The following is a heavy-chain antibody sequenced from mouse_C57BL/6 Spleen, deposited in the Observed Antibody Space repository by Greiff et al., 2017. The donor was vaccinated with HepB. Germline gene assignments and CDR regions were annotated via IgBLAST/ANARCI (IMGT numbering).Heavy chain of an antibody. D-gene: IGHD2-3*01. CDR1: GFTFSSYA. CDR3: TRDGNSDWYFDV. V-gene: IGHV5-9-1*02. Sequence: EVHLVESGEGLVKPGGSLKLSCAASGFTFSSYAMSWVRQTPEKRLEWVAYISSGGDYIYYADTVKGRFTISRDNARNTLYLQMSSLKSEDTAMYYCTRDGNSDWYFDVWGTGTTVTVSS. J-gene: IGHJ1*03. CDR2: ISSGGDYI.